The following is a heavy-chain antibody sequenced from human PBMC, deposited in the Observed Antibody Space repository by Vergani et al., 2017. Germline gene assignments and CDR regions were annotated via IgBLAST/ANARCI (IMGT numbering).Heavy chain of an antibody. J-gene: IGHJ6*02. V-gene: IGHV3-30-3*01. CDR1: GFALNRHA. Sequence: QVQLVESGGGVVQPGTSLRLSCVVSGFALNRHAMYWVRQAPGKGLEWVVGISFDGTNEYYPDLVKGRFTISRDIAKNTLYLQVRSLRSEDTAVYYCASRDITIFGVVIIRGYYYYGMDVWGQGTTVTVSS. D-gene: IGHD3-3*01. CDR3: ASRDITIFGVVIIRGYYYYGMDV. CDR2: ISFDGTNE.